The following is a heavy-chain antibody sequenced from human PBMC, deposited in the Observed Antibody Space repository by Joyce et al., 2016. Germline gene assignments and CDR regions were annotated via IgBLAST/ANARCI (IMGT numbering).Heavy chain of an antibody. V-gene: IGHV3-33*03. D-gene: IGHD3-10*01. Sequence: QVQLVESGGGVVQPGRSLRLSCAASGFTFSSYGMHWVRQAPGKGLGWVANIWYDGNNKYYADSVKGRFTISRDNPKNTLYLQMNSLRTEDTARYYCAKGNGIRGIRADFWGQGTLIIVSS. J-gene: IGHJ4*02. CDR1: GFTFSSYG. CDR2: IWYDGNNK. CDR3: AKGNGIRGIRADF.